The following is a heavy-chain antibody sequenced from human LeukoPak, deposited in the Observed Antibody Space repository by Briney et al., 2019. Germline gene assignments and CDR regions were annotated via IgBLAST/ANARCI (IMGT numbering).Heavy chain of an antibody. V-gene: IGHV3-23*01. CDR3: AKELRPNDY. J-gene: IGHJ4*02. CDR1: GFTFSSHA. D-gene: IGHD3-16*01. Sequence: GGSLRLSCAASGFTFSSHAMTWVRQAPGKGLEWVSSISRADGDKIRYADSVKGRFTISRDNSRNTLYLQMHSLGVEDTAVYYCAKELRPNDYWGQGTLVTVSS. CDR2: ISRADGDKI.